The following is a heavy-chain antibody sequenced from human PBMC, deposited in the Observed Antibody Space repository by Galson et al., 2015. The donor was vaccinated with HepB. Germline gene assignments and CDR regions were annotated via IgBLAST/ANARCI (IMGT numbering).Heavy chain of an antibody. V-gene: IGHV3-73*01. D-gene: IGHD4-23*01. J-gene: IGHJ4*02. CDR2: ISTKPNGYAT. Sequence: SLRLSCAASGFSFSGSVMHWVRQASGRGLEWVGYISTKPNGYATAYAASVKGRFTISRDDSKNTAYLQMNSLRTEDTAVYYCTSPYGANNFDYWGQGTLVTVSS. CDR3: TSPYGANNFDY. CDR1: GFSFSGSV.